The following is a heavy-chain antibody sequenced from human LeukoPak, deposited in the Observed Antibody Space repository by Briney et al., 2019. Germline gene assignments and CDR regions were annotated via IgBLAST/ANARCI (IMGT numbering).Heavy chain of an antibody. CDR3: ARNPRWFGELLNPFDY. Sequence: GGSLRFSCAASGFTFSSYSMNWVRQAPGKGLEWVSSISSSSSYIYYADSVKGRFTISRDNAKNSLYLQMNSLRAEDTAVYYCARNPRWFGELLNPFDYWGQGTLVTVSS. D-gene: IGHD3-10*01. CDR1: GFTFSSYS. V-gene: IGHV3-21*01. CDR2: ISSSSSYI. J-gene: IGHJ4*02.